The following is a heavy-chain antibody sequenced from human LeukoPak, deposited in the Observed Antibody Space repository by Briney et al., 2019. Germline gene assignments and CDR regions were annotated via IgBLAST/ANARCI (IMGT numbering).Heavy chain of an antibody. J-gene: IGHJ4*02. CDR1: GYTFTSYG. CDR2: ISAYNGNT. Sequence: ASVKVSCKASGYTFTSYGISWVRQAPGQGLEWMGWISAYNGNTNYAQKLQGRVTMTTDTSTSTAYMELRSLRSDDTAVYYCARDSIYYGDYRKYYFDYWGQGTRVAVSP. CDR3: ARDSIYYGDYRKYYFDY. V-gene: IGHV1-18*01. D-gene: IGHD4-17*01.